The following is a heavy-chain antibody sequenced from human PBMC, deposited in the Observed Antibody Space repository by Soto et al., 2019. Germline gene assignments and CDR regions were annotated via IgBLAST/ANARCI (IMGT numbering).Heavy chain of an antibody. V-gene: IGHV5-51*01. J-gene: IGHJ6*02. CDR2: IYPGDSDT. D-gene: IGHD2-15*01. CDR1: GYSFTSYW. CDR3: ARPLDCSGGSCYWYYGMDV. Sequence: GVSLKISXKGAGYSFTSYWIGWVRQMPGKGLEWMGIIYPGDSDTRYSPSFQGQVTISADKSISTAYLQWSSLKASDTAMYYCARPLDCSGGSCYWYYGMDVWGQGTTVTVSS.